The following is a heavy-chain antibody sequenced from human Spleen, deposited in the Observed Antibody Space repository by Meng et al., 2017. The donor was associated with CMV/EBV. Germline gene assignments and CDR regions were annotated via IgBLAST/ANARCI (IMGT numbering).Heavy chain of an antibody. J-gene: IGHJ4*02. Sequence: GESLKISCTASGFTFGDYAMSWVRQAPGKGLEWVGFIRSKAHGGTTEYAASVKGRFTISRDDSKSIAYLQMNSLKTEDTAVFYCTRGDYDFWSGETFDYWGQGTLVTVSS. V-gene: IGHV3-49*04. D-gene: IGHD3-3*01. CDR2: IRSKAHGGTT. CDR1: GFTFGDYA. CDR3: TRGDYDFWSGETFDY.